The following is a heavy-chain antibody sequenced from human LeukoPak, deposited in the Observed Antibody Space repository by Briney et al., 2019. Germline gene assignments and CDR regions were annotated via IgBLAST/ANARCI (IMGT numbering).Heavy chain of an antibody. CDR1: GFAVSSNY. J-gene: IGHJ3*01. CDR3: ARDRHRYRGINGDGDAFDV. D-gene: IGHD5-12*01. V-gene: IGHV3-53*01. CDR2: VYSDGSI. Sequence: PGGSLRLSCEASGFAVSSNYISWVRQAPGKGLEWVSIVYSDGSIFYADSVKGRFTMSREISRNTLDLQINNLRVEDTTVYFCARDRHRYRGINGDGDAFDVWGQGTMVTVSS.